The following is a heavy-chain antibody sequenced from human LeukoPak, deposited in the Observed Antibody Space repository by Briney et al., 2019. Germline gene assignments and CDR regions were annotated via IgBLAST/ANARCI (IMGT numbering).Heavy chain of an antibody. V-gene: IGHV3-48*04. Sequence: GGSLRLSCVASGFTFNTYSMNWFRQAPGKGLEWISYISSSSATIYYADSVKGRFTISRDNAKNSLYLQMNSLRAENTAVYYCARGRDLFDSWGQGTLVIVSS. CDR1: GFTFNTYS. CDR3: ARGRDLFDS. CDR2: ISSSSATI. J-gene: IGHJ4*02.